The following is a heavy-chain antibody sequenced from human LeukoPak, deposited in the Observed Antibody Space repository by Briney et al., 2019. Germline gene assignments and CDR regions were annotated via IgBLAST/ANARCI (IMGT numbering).Heavy chain of an antibody. CDR1: GYTFTTYY. CDR2: MNPNSGNT. V-gene: IGHV1-8*01. Sequence: ASVKVSCKASGYTFTTYYIHWVGQAPGQGLEWMGWMNPNSGNTGYAQKFQGRVTMTRNTSISTAYMELSSLRSEDTAVYYCARAGGYCGRISCPYYFDYWGQGSLVAVSS. CDR3: ARAGGYCGRISCPYYFDY. D-gene: IGHD2-15*01. J-gene: IGHJ4*02.